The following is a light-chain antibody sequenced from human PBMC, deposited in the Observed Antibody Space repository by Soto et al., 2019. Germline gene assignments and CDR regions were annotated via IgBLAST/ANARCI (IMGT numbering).Light chain of an antibody. J-gene: IGKJ1*01. V-gene: IGKV3-15*01. CDR3: QQYNNWPPDRT. Sequence: EIVMTQSPATLSVSPGERATLSCRASQSVGSNLAWYQQKPGQAPRLLIYGASTRATGIPARFSGSGSGKEFTLTISSLQSEDFAIYFCQQYNNWPPDRTFGQGTKVEIK. CDR2: GAS. CDR1: QSVGSN.